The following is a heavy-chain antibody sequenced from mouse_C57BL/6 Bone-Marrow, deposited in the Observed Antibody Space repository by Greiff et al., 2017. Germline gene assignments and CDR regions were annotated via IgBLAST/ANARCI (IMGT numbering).Heavy chain of an antibody. Sequence: EVMLVESGGGLVKPGGSLKLSCAASGFTFSDYGMHWVRQAPEKGLEWVAYISSGSSTIYYADTVKGRFTISRDNAKNTLFLQMTSLRSEDTAMYYGARYYDCDVWYFDVWGTGTTVTVSS. CDR2: ISSGSSTI. J-gene: IGHJ1*03. CDR1: GFTFSDYG. V-gene: IGHV5-17*01. CDR3: ARYYDCDVWYFDV. D-gene: IGHD2-4*01.